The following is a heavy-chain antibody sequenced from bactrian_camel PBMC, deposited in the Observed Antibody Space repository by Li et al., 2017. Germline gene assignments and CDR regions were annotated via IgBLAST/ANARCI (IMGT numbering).Heavy chain of an antibody. Sequence: HVQLVESGGGLVQPGGSLRLSCAASGFTFSIYYISWVRQAPGNGLEWVSTIFSDGSNTYYADSVKGRFTISRDNAKNTLYLQLDSLNTEDTAMYYCAKDPKMYGGSWLSPDIDHWGQGTQVTVS. CDR1: GFTFSIYY. D-gene: IGHD6*01. CDR3: AKDPKMYGGSWLSPDIDH. V-gene: IGHV3-2*01. CDR2: IFSDGSNT. J-gene: IGHJ4*01.